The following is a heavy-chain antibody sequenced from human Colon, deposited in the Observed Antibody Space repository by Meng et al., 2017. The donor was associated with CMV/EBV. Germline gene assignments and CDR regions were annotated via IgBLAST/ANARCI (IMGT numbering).Heavy chain of an antibody. J-gene: IGHJ4*02. CDR1: GFTFSSYW. V-gene: IGHV3-7*01. D-gene: IGHD6-13*01. CDR2: IKQDGSEK. CDR3: ARTLVATPGSY. Sequence: GGSLRLSCAASGFTFSSYWMSWVRQAPGKGLEWVANIKQDGSEKYYVDSVKGRFTISRDNAYSSLYLQMNRLTAEDTALYYCARTLVATPGSYWGQGTLVTVSS.